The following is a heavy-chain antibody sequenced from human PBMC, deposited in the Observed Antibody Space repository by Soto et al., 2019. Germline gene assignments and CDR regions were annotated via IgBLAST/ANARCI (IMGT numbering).Heavy chain of an antibody. D-gene: IGHD3-10*01. CDR2: VNHSGRT. Sequence: SETLSLNCAFHGDSFTGYYWSWISQPPGRGLESTAGVNHSGRTNYNPSLKSRVTISVDTSKNQFSLQLSPVTAADTAVDYCARGYGRNFDYWGQGTLVTVX. J-gene: IGHJ4*02. V-gene: IGHV4-34*01. CDR1: GDSFTGYY. CDR3: ARGYGRNFDY.